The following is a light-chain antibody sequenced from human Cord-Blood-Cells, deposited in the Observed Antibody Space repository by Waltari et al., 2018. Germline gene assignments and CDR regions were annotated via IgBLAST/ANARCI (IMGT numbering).Light chain of an antibody. J-gene: IGLJ3*02. CDR2: SNN. Sequence: QSVLTQPPSASGTPGQRVTISCSGSSSNIGSNTVNWYQQLPGTAPNLLIYSNNQRPSGAPDRSSGSKSGTSASLAISGLQSEDEADYYCAAWDDSLNGPVFGGGTKLTVL. V-gene: IGLV1-44*01. CDR1: SSNIGSNT. CDR3: AAWDDSLNGPV.